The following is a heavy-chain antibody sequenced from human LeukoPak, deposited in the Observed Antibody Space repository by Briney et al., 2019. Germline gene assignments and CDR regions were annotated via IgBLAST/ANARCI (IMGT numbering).Heavy chain of an antibody. Sequence: GGSLRLSCAASGFTFSGYEMMWVRQAPGKGLEWVSCISSSGSTVLYADSVKGRLTISRDNAKNSLYLQMNSLRAEDTAVYYCARERAYDYYYYMDVWGKGTTVTVSS. CDR3: ARERAYDYYYYMDV. J-gene: IGHJ6*03. V-gene: IGHV3-48*03. CDR1: GFTFSGYE. CDR2: ISSSGSTV.